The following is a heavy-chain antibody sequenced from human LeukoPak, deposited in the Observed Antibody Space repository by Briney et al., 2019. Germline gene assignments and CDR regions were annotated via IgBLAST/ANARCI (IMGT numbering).Heavy chain of an antibody. V-gene: IGHV1-18*04. CDR1: GYTFTSYG. D-gene: IGHD3-16*02. CDR3: ARYSIMITFGGVIVTKLDY. Sequence: ASVKVSCKASGYTFTSYGISWVRQAPGQGLEWMGWISAYNGNTNYAQKLQGRVTMTTDTSTSTAYLELRSLRSDDTAVSYCARYSIMITFGGVIVTKLDYWGQGTLVTVSS. CDR2: ISAYNGNT. J-gene: IGHJ4*02.